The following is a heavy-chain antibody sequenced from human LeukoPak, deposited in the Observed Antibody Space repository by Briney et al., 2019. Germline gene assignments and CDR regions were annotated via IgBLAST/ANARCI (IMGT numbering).Heavy chain of an antibody. V-gene: IGHV4-59*01. Sequence: SETLSLTCTVSGGSISSYYWNWIRQSPGKGLEWIGYMYYSGSTNYKPSLKSRVTISVDTSKNQFSLRLTSVTAADTAVYYCARGLHTRSSGRRFDVFEIWGQGTMVTVSS. D-gene: IGHD6-6*01. CDR2: MYYSGST. J-gene: IGHJ3*02. CDR3: ARGLHTRSSGRRFDVFEI. CDR1: GGSISSYY.